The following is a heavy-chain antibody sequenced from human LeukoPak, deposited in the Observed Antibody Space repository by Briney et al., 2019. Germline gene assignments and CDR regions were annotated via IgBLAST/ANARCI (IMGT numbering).Heavy chain of an antibody. V-gene: IGHV4-34*01. D-gene: IGHD3-3*01. J-gene: IGHJ6*03. Sequence: SETLSLTCAVYGGSFSGYYWSWIRQPPGKGLEWIGEINHSGSTNYNPSLKSRVTISVDTSKSQFSLKLSSVTAADTAVYYCARGLYYDFWSSYYYYYMDVWGKGTTVTVSS. CDR2: INHSGST. CDR1: GGSFSGYY. CDR3: ARGLYYDFWSSYYYYYMDV.